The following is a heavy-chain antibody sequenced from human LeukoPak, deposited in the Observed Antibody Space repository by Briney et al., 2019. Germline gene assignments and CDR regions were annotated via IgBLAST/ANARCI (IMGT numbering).Heavy chain of an antibody. CDR2: INPSGGST. CDR3: AREDVVLVDAVRYYYYGMDV. V-gene: IGHV1-46*01. D-gene: IGHD2-8*01. Sequence: GATVKVSCKASGYNFISYHMHWVRQAPGQGLEWMGIINPSGGSTSYAQKFQDRVTMTRDTSTSTVYMELSSLKSEDTAVYYCAREDVVLVDAVRYYYYGMDVWGQGTTVTVSS. J-gene: IGHJ6*02. CDR1: GYNFISYH.